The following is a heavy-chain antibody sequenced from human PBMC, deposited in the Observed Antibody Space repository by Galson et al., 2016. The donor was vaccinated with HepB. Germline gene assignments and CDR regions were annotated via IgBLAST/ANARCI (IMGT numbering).Heavy chain of an antibody. D-gene: IGHD6-19*01. Sequence: SETLSLTCTVSGGSISSNWWSWVRQPPGKGLDWIAETYHSGTTNFNPPLQSRVTISIDKSKNQVSLNLNSVTAADTAVYYCARHIAVTGTRGFDYWGQGLLVTVSS. CDR2: TYHSGTT. V-gene: IGHV4-4*02. CDR1: GGSISSNW. J-gene: IGHJ4*02. CDR3: ARHIAVTGTRGFDY.